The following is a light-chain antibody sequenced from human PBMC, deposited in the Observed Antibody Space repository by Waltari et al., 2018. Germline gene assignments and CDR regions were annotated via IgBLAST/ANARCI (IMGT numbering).Light chain of an antibody. CDR2: DDD. Sequence: SSELTQPPSVSVSPGQTASITCSGDELPKKYASWFQKRSGQAPILDIYDDDKRPSGIPEGFSGSSSGTMATWGSSWAQEEDEADYYCYSTDTSGGAFGGGTKLTVL. CDR3: YSTDTSGGA. J-gene: IGLJ2*01. V-gene: IGLV3-10*01. CDR1: ELPKKY.